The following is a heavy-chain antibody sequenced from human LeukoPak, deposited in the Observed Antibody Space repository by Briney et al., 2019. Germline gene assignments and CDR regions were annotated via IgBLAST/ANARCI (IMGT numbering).Heavy chain of an antibody. CDR2: IIPIFGTA. J-gene: IGHJ4*02. V-gene: IGHV1-69*05. D-gene: IGHD3-22*01. CDR3: ATSSHYYDSSGADY. Sequence: ASVKVSCKASGGTFSSYAISWVRQAPGQGLEWMGRIIPIFGTANYAQKFQGRVTITTDESTSTAYMELSSLRSEDTAEYYCATSSHYYDSSGADYWGQGTLVTVSS. CDR1: GGTFSSYA.